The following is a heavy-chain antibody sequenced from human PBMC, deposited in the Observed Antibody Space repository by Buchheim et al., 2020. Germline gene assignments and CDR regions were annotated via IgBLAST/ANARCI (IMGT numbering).Heavy chain of an antibody. Sequence: QVQLQESGPGLVKPSQTLSLTCTVSDDSISSSLYYWHWIRQPAGKGLEWIGRIYSTGDTYYNPSLRGRLTMSLDASNNQLSLKLISVTAADTAVYYCARVTLVNQIHYYGMDVWGPGTT. D-gene: IGHD1-14*01. J-gene: IGHJ6*02. CDR3: ARVTLVNQIHYYGMDV. V-gene: IGHV4-61*02. CDR2: IYSTGDT. CDR1: DDSISSSLYY.